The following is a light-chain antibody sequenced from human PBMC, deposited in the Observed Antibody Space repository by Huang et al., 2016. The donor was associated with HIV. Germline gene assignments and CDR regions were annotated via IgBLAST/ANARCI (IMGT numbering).Light chain of an antibody. V-gene: IGKV2-30*02. Sequence: DIVMTQSPLSLPVTLGQPASISCRSSQSLVHSDGNTDLSWFQQRPGQSPRRLIYNVSNRDSGVPDRFSGSGSGTDFTLKISRVEAEDVGVYYCMQGTHWPFWTFGQGTQVEIK. CDR1: QSLVHSDGNTD. CDR2: NVS. CDR3: MQGTHWPFWT. J-gene: IGKJ1*01.